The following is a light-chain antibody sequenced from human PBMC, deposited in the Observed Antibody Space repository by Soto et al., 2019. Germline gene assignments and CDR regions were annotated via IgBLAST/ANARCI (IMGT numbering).Light chain of an antibody. CDR2: GAS. CDR3: QQYNNWPRT. J-gene: IGKJ1*01. V-gene: IGKV3-15*01. Sequence: ETVMTQSPATLSVSPGERATLSCRASQSVSSNLAWFQQRPGQAPSLLIFGASTRATGIPTRFSGSGSGTEFTLTISSLQAEEFAVYYCQQYNNWPRTFGKGTNVEI. CDR1: QSVSSN.